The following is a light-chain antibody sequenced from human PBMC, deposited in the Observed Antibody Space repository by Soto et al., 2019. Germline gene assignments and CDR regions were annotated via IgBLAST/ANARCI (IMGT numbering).Light chain of an antibody. CDR2: GAS. V-gene: IGKV3-20*01. J-gene: IGKJ2*01. CDR1: QSVSSSY. Sequence: EIVLTQSPGTLSLSPGERATLSCRASQSVSSSYLAWYQQKPGQAPRLLIYGASSRATGIPDRFSGSGSGTDVTLTISRLEPDDFAVYYCQQYGSSPPYNFGQGTKLEIK. CDR3: QQYGSSPPYN.